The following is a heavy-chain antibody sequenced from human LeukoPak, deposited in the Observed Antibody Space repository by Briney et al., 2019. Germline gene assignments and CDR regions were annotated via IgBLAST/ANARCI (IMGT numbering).Heavy chain of an antibody. D-gene: IGHD5-24*01. CDR1: GGSISSYY. CDR2: IYYSGST. Sequence: KPSETLSLTCTVSGGSISSYYWSWIRQPPGKGLEWIGYIYYSGSTNYNPSLKSRVTISVDTSKNQFSLKLSSVTAADTAVYYCARDIDRDGHNFSYYYMDVWGKGTTVTVSS. V-gene: IGHV4-59*01. J-gene: IGHJ6*03. CDR3: ARDIDRDGHNFSYYYMDV.